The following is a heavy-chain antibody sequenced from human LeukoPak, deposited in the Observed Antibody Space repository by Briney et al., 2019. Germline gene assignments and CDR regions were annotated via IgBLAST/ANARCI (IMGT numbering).Heavy chain of an antibody. CDR3: AREGRYPDY. V-gene: IGHV4-61*02. Sequence: SQTLSLTCTVSGGSISSGSYYWSWIRQPAGKGLEWIGRIYTSGNTNYNPSLKSRVTISVDTSKNQFSLKLSSVTAADTAVYYCAREGRYPDYWGQGTLVTVSS. J-gene: IGHJ4*02. CDR2: IYTSGNT. CDR1: GGSISSGSYY. D-gene: IGHD1-26*01.